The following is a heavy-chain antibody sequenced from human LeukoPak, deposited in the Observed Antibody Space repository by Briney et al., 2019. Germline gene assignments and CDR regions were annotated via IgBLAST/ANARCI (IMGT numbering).Heavy chain of an antibody. D-gene: IGHD5-12*01. CDR2: IYHSGST. CDR1: GGSISSGGYY. J-gene: IGHJ4*02. CDR3: ARENAVATER. Sequence: SETLSLTCTVSGGSISSGGYYWSWIRQPPGKGLEWIGYIYHSGSTNYNPSLKSRVTISVDTSKNQFSLKLSSVTAADTAVYYCARENAVATERWGQGTLVTVSS. V-gene: IGHV4-61*08.